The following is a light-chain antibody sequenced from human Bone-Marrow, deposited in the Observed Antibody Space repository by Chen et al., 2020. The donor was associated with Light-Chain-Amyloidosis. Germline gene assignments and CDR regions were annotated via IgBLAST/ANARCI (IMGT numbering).Light chain of an antibody. V-gene: IGLV3-25*03. J-gene: IGLJ2*01. CDR2: RDT. Sequence: SYELTQPPSVSVSPGQTARITCSGDDLPTKYAYWYQQKPGHAPVLVIHRDTERPSGISERFSGSTSGTTATLTISGVQAEDEAAYHCQSADSSGTYEVIFGGGTKLTVL. CDR1: DLPTKY. CDR3: QSADSSGTYEVI.